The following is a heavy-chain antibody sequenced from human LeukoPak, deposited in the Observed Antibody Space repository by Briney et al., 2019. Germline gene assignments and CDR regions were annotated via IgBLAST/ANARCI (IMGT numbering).Heavy chain of an antibody. Sequence: ASVKVSRKASGYTFTGYYMHWVRQAPGQGLEWMGWINPNSGGTNYAQKFQGRVTMTRDTSISTAYMELSRLRSDDTAVYYCAKGSRPGYSYGPREYYYYMDVWGKGTTVTVSS. CDR1: GYTFTGYY. CDR3: AKGSRPGYSYGPREYYYYMDV. CDR2: INPNSGGT. D-gene: IGHD5-18*01. V-gene: IGHV1-2*02. J-gene: IGHJ6*03.